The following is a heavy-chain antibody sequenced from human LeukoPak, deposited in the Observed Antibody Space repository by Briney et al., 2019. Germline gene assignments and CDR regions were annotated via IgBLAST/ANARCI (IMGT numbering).Heavy chain of an antibody. CDR3: AKDRNYGSGSYYNAPDY. V-gene: IGHV3-23*01. J-gene: IGHJ4*02. CDR2: ISGSGGST. Sequence: GGSLRLSCAASGFTFSSYGMSWVRQAPGKGLEWVSAISGSGGSTYYADSVKGRFTISRDNSKNTLYLQMNSLRAEDTAVYYCAKDRNYGSGSYYNAPDYWGQGTLVTVSS. CDR1: GFTFSSYG. D-gene: IGHD3-10*01.